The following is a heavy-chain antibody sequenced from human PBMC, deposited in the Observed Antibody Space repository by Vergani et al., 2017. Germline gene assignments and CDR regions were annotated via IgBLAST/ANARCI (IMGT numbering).Heavy chain of an antibody. CDR2: INPSGGST. V-gene: IGHV1-46*03. CDR1: GYTFTNYY. Sequence: QVLLVQSGAEVKKPGASVRVSCKTSGYTFTNYYIHWVRQAPGQGLEWMGIINPSGGSTTYAQQFQGRLTMTRDTSTSTVYMDLSNLRSEDTAVYYCARAHGDILPPGPHRLDYWGQGTLVTVSS. J-gene: IGHJ4*02. CDR3: ARAHGDILPPGPHRLDY.